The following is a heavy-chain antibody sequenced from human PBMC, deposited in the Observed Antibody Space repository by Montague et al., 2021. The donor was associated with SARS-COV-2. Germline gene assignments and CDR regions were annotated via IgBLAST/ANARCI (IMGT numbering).Heavy chain of an antibody. D-gene: IGHD2-15*01. Sequence: SETLSLTCTVSGGSISSSSYYWGWIRQPPGKGLEWIGSIYYSGSTYYNPSLKSRVTISVDTSKNQFSLKLSSVTAADTAVYYCARVISRQNNIVVVVLYYFDYWGPGTLVTVSS. V-gene: IGHV4-39*07. CDR1: GGSISSSSYY. CDR3: ARVISRQNNIVVVVLYYFDY. CDR2: IYYSGST. J-gene: IGHJ4*01.